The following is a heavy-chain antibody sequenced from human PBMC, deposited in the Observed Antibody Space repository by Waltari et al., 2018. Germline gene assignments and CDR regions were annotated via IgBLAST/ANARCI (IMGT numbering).Heavy chain of an antibody. CDR3: AKDTLNSSGWYYTVLGGYFDY. J-gene: IGHJ4*02. CDR1: GFTFSSYG. V-gene: IGHV3-30*18. CDR2: ISYDGSNK. Sequence: QVQLVESGGGVVQPGRSLRLSCAASGFTFSSYGMHWVRQAPGKGLEWVAVISYDGSNKYYADSVKGRFTISRDNSKNTLYLQMNSLRAEDTAVYYCAKDTLNSSGWYYTVLGGYFDYWGQGTLVTVSS. D-gene: IGHD6-19*01.